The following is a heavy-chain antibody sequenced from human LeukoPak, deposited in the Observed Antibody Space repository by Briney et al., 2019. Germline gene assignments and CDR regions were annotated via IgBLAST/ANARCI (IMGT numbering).Heavy chain of an antibody. CDR2: INHSGST. V-gene: IGHV4-34*01. J-gene: IGHJ4*02. Sequence: SETLSLTCAVYGGSFSGYYWSWIRQPPGKGLEWIGEINHSGSTYYNPSLKSRVTISVDTSKNQFSLKLSSVTAADTAVYYCARARRGSTSSPFRSSIAARNYFDYWGQGTLVTVSS. CDR1: GGSFSGYY. CDR3: ARARRGSTSSPFRSSIAARNYFDY. D-gene: IGHD6-6*01.